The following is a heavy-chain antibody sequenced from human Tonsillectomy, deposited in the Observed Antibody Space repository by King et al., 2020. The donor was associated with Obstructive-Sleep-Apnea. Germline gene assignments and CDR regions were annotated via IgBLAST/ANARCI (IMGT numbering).Heavy chain of an antibody. J-gene: IGHJ4*02. Sequence: QLQESGPGLVKPSQTLSLTCTVSGGSINSGGYYWSWIRQHPGKGLEWIGYIYYSGNTYYNPSLKSRVTISVETSKNQLSLKLTSVNAADTAVYYCASDPGYYVILSGYYKPYYFDYWGQGTLVTVSS. CDR3: ASDPGYYVILSGYYKPYYFDY. CDR1: GGSINSGGYY. V-gene: IGHV4-31*03. D-gene: IGHD3-9*01. CDR2: IYYSGNT.